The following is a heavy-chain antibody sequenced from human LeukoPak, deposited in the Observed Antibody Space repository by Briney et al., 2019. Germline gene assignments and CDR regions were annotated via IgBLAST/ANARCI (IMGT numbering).Heavy chain of an antibody. CDR2: IYYSGST. V-gene: IGHV4-59*08. J-gene: IGHJ4*02. D-gene: IGHD1-20*01. Sequence: SETLSLTCTVSGGSISSYYWSWIRQPPGKGLEWIGYIYYSGSTSYNPSLKSRVTISADTSKNQFSLKLSSVTAADTAVYYCARLRYNWNDWLFDYWGQGTLVTVSS. CDR1: GGSISSYY. CDR3: ARLRYNWNDWLFDY.